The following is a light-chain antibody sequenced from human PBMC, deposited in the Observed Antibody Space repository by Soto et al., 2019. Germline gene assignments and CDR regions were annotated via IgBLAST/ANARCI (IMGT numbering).Light chain of an antibody. Sequence: QSVLTQPASVSGSPGQSITISCTGSSSDVGAYDSVSWYQVNPGKAPQLVIFDVSDRPSGVSVRFSGSKSGNTASLTISGLQAEDETDYYCSSYTSSGTLIFGGGTKVTVL. CDR1: SSDVGAYDS. V-gene: IGLV2-14*03. CDR3: SSYTSSGTLI. J-gene: IGLJ2*01. CDR2: DVS.